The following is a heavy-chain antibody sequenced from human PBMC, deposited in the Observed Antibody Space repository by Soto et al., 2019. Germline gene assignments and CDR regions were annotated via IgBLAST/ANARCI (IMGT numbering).Heavy chain of an antibody. CDR1: GGSMSSGGYY. J-gene: IGHJ3*02. Sequence: QVQLQESGPGLVKPSQTLSLTCTVSGGSMSSGGYYWSWIRQHPGKGLEWIGYIYYSGSTYYNPSLKSRVTISVDTSKNQFSLKLSSVTAADTAVYYCARETMTTVTGGAFDIWGQGTMVTVSS. CDR3: ARETMTTVTGGAFDI. D-gene: IGHD4-17*01. CDR2: IYYSGST. V-gene: IGHV4-31*03.